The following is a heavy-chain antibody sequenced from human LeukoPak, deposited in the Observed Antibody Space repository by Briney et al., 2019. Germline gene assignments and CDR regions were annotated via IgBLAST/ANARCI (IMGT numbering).Heavy chain of an antibody. J-gene: IGHJ6*02. V-gene: IGHV3-53*01. CDR1: Y. D-gene: IGHD1-26*01. Sequence: YXXXVRQAPGKGXEWVSVIYSGGSTYYADSVKGRFTISRDNSKNTLYLQMNSLRAEDTAVYYCARESKVGATPYYYYGMDVWGQGTTVTVSS. CDR3: ARESKVGATPYYYYGMDV. CDR2: IYSGGST.